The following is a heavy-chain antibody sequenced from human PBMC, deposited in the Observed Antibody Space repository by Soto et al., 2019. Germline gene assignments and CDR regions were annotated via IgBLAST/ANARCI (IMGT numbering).Heavy chain of an antibody. D-gene: IGHD3-22*01. J-gene: IGHJ4*02. CDR3: ARGLDDSSGYYYGDYFEY. V-gene: IGHV4-34*01. CDR1: GGPFSGYY. Sequence: SETLSLTCAVYGGPFSGYYWSWIRQPPGKGLEWIGEINHSGSTNYNPSLKSRVTISVDTSKNQFSLKLSSVTAADTAVYYCARGLDDSSGYYYGDYFEYWGQGTLVNVS. CDR2: INHSGST.